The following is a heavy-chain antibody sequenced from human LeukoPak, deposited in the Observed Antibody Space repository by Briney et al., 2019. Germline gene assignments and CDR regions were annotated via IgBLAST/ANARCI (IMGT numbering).Heavy chain of an antibody. J-gene: IGHJ4*02. V-gene: IGHV4-4*02. CDR2: IYHSGST. D-gene: IGHD5-18*01. CDR1: GGSISSSNW. Sequence: SKTLSLTCAVSGGSISSSNWWSWVRQPPGKGLEWIGEIYHSGSTNYNPSLKSRVAISVDTSKNQFSLKLSSVTAADTAVYYCARPRGYSYGRGAFDYWGQGTLVTVSS. CDR3: ARPRGYSYGRGAFDY.